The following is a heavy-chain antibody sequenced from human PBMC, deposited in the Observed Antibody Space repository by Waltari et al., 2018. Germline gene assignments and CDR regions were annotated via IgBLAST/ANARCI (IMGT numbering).Heavy chain of an antibody. V-gene: IGHV6-1*01. Sequence: QVQLQQSGPGLVKPSQTLSLTCAVSGDSLFTTSVAWNWIRQSPSRGLEWLGRTYYRSQWRNDYALSVKGRITVNPDTSKNHFSLQLDSVTPDDTAVYYCVKALGANNVWMRSFDYWGQGTLVTVSS. CDR2: TYYRSQWRN. D-gene: IGHD3-16*01. CDR1: GDSLFTTSVA. CDR3: VKALGANNVWMRSFDY. J-gene: IGHJ4*02.